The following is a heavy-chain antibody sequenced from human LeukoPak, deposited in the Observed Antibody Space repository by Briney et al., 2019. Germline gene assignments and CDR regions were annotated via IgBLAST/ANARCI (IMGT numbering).Heavy chain of an antibody. V-gene: IGHV4-34*01. CDR1: GGSFSGYY. CDR3: ATRLAVAGNWFDP. D-gene: IGHD6-13*01. J-gene: IGHJ5*02. Sequence: PSETLSLTCAVYGGSFSGYYWSWIRQPPGKGLEWIGEINHSGSTNYNPSLKSRVTISVDTSKNQFSLKLSSVTAADTAVYYCATRLAVAGNWFDPWGQGTLVTVSS. CDR2: INHSGST.